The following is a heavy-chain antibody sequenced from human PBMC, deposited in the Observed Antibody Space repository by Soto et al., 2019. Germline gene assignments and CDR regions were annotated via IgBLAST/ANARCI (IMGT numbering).Heavy chain of an antibody. V-gene: IGHV1-69*13. CDR2: INPINGTA. CDR1: GYTFTSYA. CDR3: ARDELAGCGGDCYYYYYYGMDV. Sequence: GASVKVSCKASGYTFTSYAMHWVRQAPGQRLEWMGWINPINGTANYAQKFQGRVTITADESTSTAYMELSSLRSEDTAVYYCARDELAGCGGDCYYYYYYGMDVWGQGTTVTVSS. D-gene: IGHD2-21*02. J-gene: IGHJ6*02.